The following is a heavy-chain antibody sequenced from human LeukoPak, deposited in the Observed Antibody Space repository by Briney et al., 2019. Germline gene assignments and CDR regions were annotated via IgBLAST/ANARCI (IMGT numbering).Heavy chain of an antibody. Sequence: SETLSLTRTVSGASISNSNYYWGWIRQPPGKGLEWIGNIYYSGSTYYNPSLKSRVTISVDTSKNQFSLKLSSVTAADTAVYYCASLLNGGVAHWFDPWGQGTLVTVSS. CDR3: ASLLNGGVAHWFDP. CDR2: IYYSGST. V-gene: IGHV4-39*01. D-gene: IGHD7-27*01. J-gene: IGHJ5*02. CDR1: GASISNSNYY.